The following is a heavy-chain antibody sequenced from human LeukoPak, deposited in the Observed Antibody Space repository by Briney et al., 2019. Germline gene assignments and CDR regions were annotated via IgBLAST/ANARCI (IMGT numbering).Heavy chain of an antibody. CDR2: INPNSGGT. J-gene: IGHJ6*03. CDR3: ASREERTGPRVYYYMDV. D-gene: IGHD1-1*01. Sequence: ASVKVSCKASGYTFTGYYMHWVRQAPGQGLEWMGWINPNSGGTNYAQKFQGRVTMTRDTSISTAYMELSRLRSDDTAVYYCASREERTGPRVYYYMDVWGKGTTVTVSS. CDR1: GYTFTGYY. V-gene: IGHV1-2*02.